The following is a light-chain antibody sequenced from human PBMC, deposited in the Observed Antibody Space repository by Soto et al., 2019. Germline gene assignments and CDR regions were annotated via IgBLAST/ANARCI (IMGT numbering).Light chain of an antibody. J-gene: IGKJ1*01. CDR2: GAS. Sequence: EILMTQSPATLSVSPGERATLSCRASQSVDSNLAWYQQKPGQAPRLLIYGASTRATGISARFSGSGSGTEFTLTISRLQSEDFGVYYRQQYNNWWTFGQGTKVDIK. V-gene: IGKV3-15*01. CDR1: QSVDSN. CDR3: QQYNNWWT.